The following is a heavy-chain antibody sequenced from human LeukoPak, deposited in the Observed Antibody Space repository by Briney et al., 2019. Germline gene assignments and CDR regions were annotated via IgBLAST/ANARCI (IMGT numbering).Heavy chain of an antibody. V-gene: IGHV3-23*01. CDR1: GFTFSSYA. CDR3: AGSAPAAAGIRYYYYGMDV. J-gene: IGHJ6*02. Sequence: GGSLRLSCAASGFTFSSYAMSWVRQAPGKGLEWVSAISGSGGSTYYADSVKGRFTISRDNSKNTLYLQMNSLRAEDTAVYYCAGSAPAAAGIRYYYYGMDVWGQGTTVTVSS. CDR2: ISGSGGST. D-gene: IGHD6-13*01.